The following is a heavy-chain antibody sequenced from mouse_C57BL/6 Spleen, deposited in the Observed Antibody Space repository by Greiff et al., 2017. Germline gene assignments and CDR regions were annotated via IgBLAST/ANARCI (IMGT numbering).Heavy chain of an antibody. Sequence: EVQRVESGGGLVQPKGSLKLSCAASGFSFNTYAMNWVRQAPGKGLEWVARIRSKSNNYATYYADSVKDRFTISRDDSESMLYLQMNNLKTEDTAMYYCVTGTGYFDYWGQGTTLTVSS. V-gene: IGHV10-1*01. J-gene: IGHJ2*01. CDR3: VTGTGYFDY. D-gene: IGHD4-1*01. CDR1: GFSFNTYA. CDR2: IRSKSNNYAT.